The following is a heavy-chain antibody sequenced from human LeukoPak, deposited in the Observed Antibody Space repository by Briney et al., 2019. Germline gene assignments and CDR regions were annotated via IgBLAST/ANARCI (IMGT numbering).Heavy chain of an antibody. D-gene: IGHD6-19*01. V-gene: IGHV3-21*01. Sequence: GGSLRLSCAASGFTFSSYSMNWVRQAPGKGLEWVSSITSGSSYIYYADSVKGRFTISRDNAKSSLYLQMDSLRAEDTAVYYCARETPDSSGWDWGQGTLVTVSS. CDR2: ITSGSSYI. CDR1: GFTFSSYS. CDR3: ARETPDSSGWD. J-gene: IGHJ4*02.